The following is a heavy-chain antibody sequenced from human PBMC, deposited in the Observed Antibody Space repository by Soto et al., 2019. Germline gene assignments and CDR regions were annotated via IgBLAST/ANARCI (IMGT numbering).Heavy chain of an antibody. J-gene: IGHJ6*02. CDR2: INHSGST. V-gene: IGHV4-34*01. CDR1: GGSFSGYY. Sequence: SETLSLTCAVYGGSFSGYYWSWIRQPPGKGLEWIGEINHSGSTNYNPSLKGRVTISVDTSKNQFSLKLSSVTAADTAVYYCASLYGSGSYYNDRDYYYGMDVWGQGTTVTVSS. D-gene: IGHD3-10*01. CDR3: ASLYGSGSYYNDRDYYYGMDV.